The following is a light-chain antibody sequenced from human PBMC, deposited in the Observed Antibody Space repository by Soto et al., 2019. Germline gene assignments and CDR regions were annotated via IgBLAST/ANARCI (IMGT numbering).Light chain of an antibody. V-gene: IGKV1-27*01. J-gene: IGKJ1*01. CDR1: QGISRY. CDR3: QEYYSSPQT. CDR2: AAS. Sequence: DIQMTPPQSSLSASVGDIVTITCRASQGISRYLAWYQQKPGKVLKLLIYAASTLQSGVPSRFSCSRSGRDFTVAMTSLQPEDLATYYCQEYYSSPQTFGQGTKMEIK.